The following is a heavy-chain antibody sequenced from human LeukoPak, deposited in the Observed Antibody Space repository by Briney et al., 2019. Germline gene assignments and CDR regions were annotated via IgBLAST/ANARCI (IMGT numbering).Heavy chain of an antibody. J-gene: IGHJ4*02. Sequence: SVKVSCKASGYTFTSYAISWVRQAPGQGLEWMGGIIPIFGTANYAQKFQGRVTITADESTSTAYMELSSLRSEDTAVYYCARQSSSWYGSFFDYWGQGTLVTVSS. CDR1: GYTFTSYA. CDR3: ARQSSSWYGSFFDY. D-gene: IGHD6-13*01. V-gene: IGHV1-69*13. CDR2: IIPIFGTA.